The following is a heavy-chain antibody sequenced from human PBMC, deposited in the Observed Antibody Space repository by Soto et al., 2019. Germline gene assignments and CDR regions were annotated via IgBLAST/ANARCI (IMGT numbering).Heavy chain of an antibody. Sequence: GASVKVSCKASGGTFSSYAISWVRQAPGQGLEWMGGIIPIFGTANYAQKFQGRVTITADKSASTAYMELSSLRSGDTAVYYCARDSNDYSNYRIPMDVWGQGTTVTVSS. J-gene: IGHJ6*02. CDR3: ARDSNDYSNYRIPMDV. D-gene: IGHD4-4*01. CDR2: IIPIFGTA. V-gene: IGHV1-69*06. CDR1: GGTFSSYA.